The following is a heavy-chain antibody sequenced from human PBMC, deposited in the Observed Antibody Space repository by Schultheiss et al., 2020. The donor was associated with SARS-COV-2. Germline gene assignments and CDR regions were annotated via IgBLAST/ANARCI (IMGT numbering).Heavy chain of an antibody. Sequence: SETLSLTCAVYGGSISSSSYYWGWIRQPPGKGLEWIGSIYYSGSTYYNPSLKSRVTISVDTSKNQFSLKLSSVTAADTAVYYCAQPKAYCGGDCYSHDAFDIWGQGTMVTVSS. CDR1: GGSISSSSYY. CDR2: IYYSGST. J-gene: IGHJ3*02. D-gene: IGHD2-21*02. CDR3: AQPKAYCGGDCYSHDAFDI. V-gene: IGHV4-39*01.